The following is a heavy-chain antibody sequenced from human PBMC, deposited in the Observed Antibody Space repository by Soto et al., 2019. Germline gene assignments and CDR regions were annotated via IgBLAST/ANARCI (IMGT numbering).Heavy chain of an antibody. CDR2: IYYTGKT. CDR1: CDSLNIGGYY. V-gene: IGHV4-31*03. J-gene: IGHJ5*02. CDR3: ARDGSSTANWIDP. D-gene: IGHD2-15*01. Sequence: SETLALTCTISCDSLNIGGYYCTCIRQHPGKGLEWMGYIYYTGKTYYNPSLESRLTMSVDTSKDQFSLKLSSVTAADTGVYYCARDGSSTANWIDPWGQGTPVTVSS.